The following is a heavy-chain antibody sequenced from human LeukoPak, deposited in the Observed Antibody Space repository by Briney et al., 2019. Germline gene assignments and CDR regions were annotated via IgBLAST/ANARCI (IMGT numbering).Heavy chain of an antibody. CDR3: ARVGDIVVVPTQSYFDY. D-gene: IGHD2-2*01. CDR1: GFTFSNYW. J-gene: IGHJ4*02. CDR2: IKQDGSEK. Sequence: GGSPRLSCAASGFTFSNYWMGWVRQAPGKGLEWVDNIKQDGSEKYYVDSVKGRFTISRDNAKNSLYLQMNSLRAEDTAVYYCARVGDIVVVPTQSYFDYWGQGTLVTVSS. V-gene: IGHV3-7*04.